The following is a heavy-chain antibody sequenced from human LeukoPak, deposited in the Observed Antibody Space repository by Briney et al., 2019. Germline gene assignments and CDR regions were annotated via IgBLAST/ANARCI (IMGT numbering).Heavy chain of an antibody. J-gene: IGHJ4*02. CDR1: GFTFSTYA. CDR2: IWPDGSKK. V-gene: IGHV3-30*02. D-gene: IGHD6-25*01. CDR3: AKTSSSAESNFDY. Sequence: SGGSLRLSCAASGFTFSTYAMHWVRQAPGKGLEWVAFIWPDGSKKYYADSVKGRFAISRENSKNTVYLQMNDLRPEDTALYFCAKTSSSAESNFDYWGQGTLLTVSS.